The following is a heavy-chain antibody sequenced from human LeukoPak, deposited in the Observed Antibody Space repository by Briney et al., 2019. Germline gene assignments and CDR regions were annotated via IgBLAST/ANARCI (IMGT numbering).Heavy chain of an antibody. D-gene: IGHD2-15*01. CDR2: ISSSSSYT. CDR1: GFTFSDYY. V-gene: IGHV3-11*05. Sequence: GGSLRLSCAASGFTFSDYYMSWIRQAPGKGLEWVSYISSSSSYTNYADSVKGRFTISSDNAKNSLYLQMNSLRAEDTAVYYCARGYCSGSCPADYYGMDVWGQGTTVTVSS. CDR3: ARGYCSGSCPADYYGMDV. J-gene: IGHJ6*02.